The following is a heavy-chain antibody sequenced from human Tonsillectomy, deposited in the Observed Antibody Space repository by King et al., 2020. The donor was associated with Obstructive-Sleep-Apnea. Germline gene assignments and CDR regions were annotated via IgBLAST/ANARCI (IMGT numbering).Heavy chain of an antibody. V-gene: IGHV4-38-2*02. D-gene: IGHD5-12*01. Sequence: QLQESGPGLVKPSETLSLTCTVSGYSISSGYYWGWIRQPPGKGLGWTGGMYHSGITYYNPSLKRQVTISVDMSKNQFSLKLSSVTAADTAVYYCARTVVPTMEDWFDPWGQGTLVTVSS. CDR2: MYHSGIT. CDR1: GYSISSGYY. CDR3: ARTVVPTMEDWFDP. J-gene: IGHJ5*02.